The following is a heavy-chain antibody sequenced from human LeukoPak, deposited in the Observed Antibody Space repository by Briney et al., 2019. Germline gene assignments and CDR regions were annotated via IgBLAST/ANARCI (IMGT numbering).Heavy chain of an antibody. CDR1: GFTFSNAW. V-gene: IGHV3-15*01. CDR3: TTEALWFGELFFDF. D-gene: IGHD3-10*01. J-gene: IGHJ4*02. CDR2: IKSKTDGGTT. Sequence: GGSLRLSCAASGFTFSNAWMSWVRQAPGKGPEWVGRIKSKTDGGTTDYAAPVKGRFTISRDDSKNTLYLQMNSLKTEDTAVYYCTTEALWFGELFFDFWGQGTLVTVSS.